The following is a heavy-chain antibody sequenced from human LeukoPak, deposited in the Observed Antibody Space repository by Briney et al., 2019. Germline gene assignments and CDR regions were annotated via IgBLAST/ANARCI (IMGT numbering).Heavy chain of an antibody. J-gene: IGHJ5*02. Sequence: GGSLRLSCAASGFTFSSYAMNWVRQAPGKGLEWVSGLRGNGGSTYYADSVKDRFTTSRDNSKNTLFLQMDSLRVEDTAVYYCAKVPTSYYDRSGYPKGWFNTWGQGTLVTVSS. CDR2: LRGNGGST. D-gene: IGHD3-22*01. V-gene: IGHV3-23*01. CDR1: GFTFSSYA. CDR3: AKVPTSYYDRSGYPKGWFNT.